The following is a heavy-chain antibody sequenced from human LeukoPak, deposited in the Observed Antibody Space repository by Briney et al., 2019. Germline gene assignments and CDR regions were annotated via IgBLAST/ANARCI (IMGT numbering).Heavy chain of an antibody. CDR1: GYTFTSYG. J-gene: IGHJ5*02. CDR2: ISAHNGNT. CDR3: ARDSNYDSSGYYES. D-gene: IGHD3-22*01. V-gene: IGHV1-18*01. Sequence: ASVKVSCKASGYTFTSYGISWVRQAPGQGLEWMGWISAHNGNTNYAQKLQGRVTMTTDTSTSTAYMELRSLRSDDTAVYYCARDSNYDSSGYYESWGQGTLVTVSS.